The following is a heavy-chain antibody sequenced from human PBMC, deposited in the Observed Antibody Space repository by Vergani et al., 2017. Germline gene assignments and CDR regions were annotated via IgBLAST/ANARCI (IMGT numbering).Heavy chain of an antibody. CDR3: AREEVAGGAFEI. Sequence: QLQLQESGPGLVKPSETLSLTCTVSGGSISSSSYYWGWIRQPPGKGLEWIGSIYYSGSTYYNPSLKSRVTISVDTSKNQFSLKLSSVTAADTAVYYCAREEVAGGAFEIWGQGTMVTVSS. D-gene: IGHD3-10*01. J-gene: IGHJ3*02. V-gene: IGHV4-39*07. CDR2: IYYSGST. CDR1: GGSISSSSYY.